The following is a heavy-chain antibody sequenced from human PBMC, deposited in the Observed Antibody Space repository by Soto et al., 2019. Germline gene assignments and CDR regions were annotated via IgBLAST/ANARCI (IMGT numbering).Heavy chain of an antibody. CDR3: AKWGIAANDY. Sequence: EVQLLQSGGGLLQPGGSLRLSCAASGFTFTSYAMSWVRQAPGKGLEWVSTISGSGGSTYYAVSVKGRFTISRDNSKNTLYLEMNRLGAEDTAVYYCAKWGIAANDYWGQGTLVTVSA. V-gene: IGHV3-23*01. CDR2: ISGSGGST. D-gene: IGHD6-25*01. J-gene: IGHJ4*02. CDR1: GFTFTSYA.